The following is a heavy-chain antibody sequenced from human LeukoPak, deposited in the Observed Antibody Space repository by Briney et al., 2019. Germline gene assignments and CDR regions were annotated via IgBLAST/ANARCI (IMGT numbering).Heavy chain of an antibody. J-gene: IGHJ5*02. CDR3: ARGDGNWFDP. Sequence: TXSLTCTVSGGSINSHYWSWLRQPXGKGLEWIGYIQNIGTTSYNPSLKSRVTISIDTSRTHFSLKLTSVTAADTAIYYCARGDGNWFDPWGQGTLVTVSS. D-gene: IGHD5-24*01. CDR1: GGSINSHY. CDR2: IQNIGTT. V-gene: IGHV4-59*11.